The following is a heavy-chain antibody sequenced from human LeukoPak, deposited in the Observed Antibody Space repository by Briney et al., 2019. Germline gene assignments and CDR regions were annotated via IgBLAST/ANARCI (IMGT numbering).Heavy chain of an antibody. V-gene: IGHV1-8*01. CDR3: AKSSGDYFFDY. Sequence: ASVKVSCKASGYNFNNHDINWVRQAPGQGLEWLGRMNPNSGNAAYAQKLQGRVTMTWDSSTNTAYLEVIALRSDDTAVYYCAKSSGDYFFDYWGQGTLVTVSS. J-gene: IGHJ4*02. CDR2: MNPNSGNA. D-gene: IGHD3-22*01. CDR1: GYNFNNHD.